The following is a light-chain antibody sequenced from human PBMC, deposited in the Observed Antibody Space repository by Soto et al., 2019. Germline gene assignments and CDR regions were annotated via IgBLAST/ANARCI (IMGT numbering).Light chain of an antibody. CDR1: QSVNSN. Sequence: EIVMTQSPGTLSVSPGERATLSCMASQSVNSNLAWYQQKTGQAPRILIYGASSRATGIPVRFSGSASGTEFTLTISSLQSEDFAVYYCQQYNKSPLTFGQGTKVDIK. CDR2: GAS. V-gene: IGKV3-15*01. J-gene: IGKJ1*01. CDR3: QQYNKSPLT.